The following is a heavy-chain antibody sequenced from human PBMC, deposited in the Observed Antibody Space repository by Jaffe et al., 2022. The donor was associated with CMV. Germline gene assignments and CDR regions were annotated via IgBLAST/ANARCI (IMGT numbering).Heavy chain of an antibody. J-gene: IGHJ4*02. V-gene: IGHV6-1*01. CDR1: GDSVSSNSAA. CDR2: TYYRSKWYN. Sequence: QVQLQQSGPGLVKPSQTLSLTCAISGDSVSSNSAAWNWIRQSPSRGLEWLGRTYYRSKWYNDYAVSVKSRITVNPDTSKNQFSLQLNSVTPEDTAIYYCVRDNLYEGRQWLGGTFDYWGQGTLVTISS. CDR3: VRDNLYEGRQWLGGTFDY. D-gene: IGHD6-19*01.